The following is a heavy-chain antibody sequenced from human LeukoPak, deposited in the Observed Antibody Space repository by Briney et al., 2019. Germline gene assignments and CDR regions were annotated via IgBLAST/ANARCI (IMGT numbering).Heavy chain of an antibody. V-gene: IGHV3-9*01. D-gene: IGHD3-22*01. CDR3: AKDMGYDSSGWY. CDR1: GFTFDDYA. J-gene: IGHJ4*02. CDR2: TSWNSGSI. Sequence: GRSLRLSCAASGFTFDDYAMHWVRQAPGKGLEWVSGTSWNSGSIGYADSVKGRFTISRDNAKNSLYLQMNSLRAEDTALYYCAKDMGYDSSGWYWGQGTLVTVSS.